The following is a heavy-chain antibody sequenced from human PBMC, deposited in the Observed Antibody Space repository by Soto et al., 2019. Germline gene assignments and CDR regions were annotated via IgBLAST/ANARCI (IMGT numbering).Heavy chain of an antibody. V-gene: IGHV3-30*04. D-gene: IGHD2-8*01. CDR2: ISSDGSNK. CDR3: GRGATRQQTLYD. J-gene: IGHJ4*02. Sequence: GGSLRLSCAASGFTFSRYALHWVRQAPGKGLDWVALISSDGSNKYYGDSVKGRFTISRDNSKNTLSLQMNSLRDEDTALYYCGRGATRQQTLYDWGPGTLVTVSS. CDR1: GFTFSRYA.